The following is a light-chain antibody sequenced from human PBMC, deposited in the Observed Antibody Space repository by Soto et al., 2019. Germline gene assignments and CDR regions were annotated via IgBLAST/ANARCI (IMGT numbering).Light chain of an antibody. CDR3: QQVNSYPLT. Sequence: DTQMTRAPSTLSASVGYRFTITCRGSQIIGNWLAWYQQKPVKAPKPVIYKASSLESGVPSRSSGSGYGTAFTITISSMQTEDFETYYCQQVNSYPLTFGGGTKVDI. CDR2: KAS. V-gene: IGKV1-5*03. J-gene: IGKJ4*01. CDR1: QIIGNW.